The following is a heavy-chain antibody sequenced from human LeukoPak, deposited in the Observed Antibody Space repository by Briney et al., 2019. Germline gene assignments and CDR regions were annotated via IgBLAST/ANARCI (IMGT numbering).Heavy chain of an antibody. CDR1: GFTFSSYW. J-gene: IGHJ5*02. CDR3: ARGGAPSSSSWHDPNSHNWFDP. Sequence: PGGSLRLSCAASGFTFSSYWMHWVRQAPGKGLVWVSRINSDGSSTSYADSVKGRFTISRDNAKNTLYLQMNSLRAEDTAVYYFARGGAPSSSSWHDPNSHNWFDPWGQGTLVTVSS. D-gene: IGHD6-13*01. CDR2: INSDGSST. V-gene: IGHV3-74*01.